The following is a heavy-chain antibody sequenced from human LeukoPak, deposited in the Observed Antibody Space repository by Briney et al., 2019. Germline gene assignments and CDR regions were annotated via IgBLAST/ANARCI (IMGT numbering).Heavy chain of an antibody. CDR3: ARFGVYCSSRSCPMLYYFDY. V-gene: IGHV4-34*01. CDR1: VESVSGYY. Sequence: SETLSLTCAVYVESVSGYYWSWIRQPPGEGLEWIGEIHHSGSTNYNPSLESRVTLSVDTSKNQFSLRLTSVTAADTAVYYCARFGVYCSSRSCPMLYYFDYWGQGTLVTVSS. CDR2: IHHSGST. D-gene: IGHD2-2*01. J-gene: IGHJ4*02.